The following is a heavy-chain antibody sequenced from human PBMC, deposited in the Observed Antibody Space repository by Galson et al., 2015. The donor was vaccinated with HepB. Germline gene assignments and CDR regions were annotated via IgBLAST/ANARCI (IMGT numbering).Heavy chain of an antibody. Sequence: SVKVSCKASGYTFTSYYMHWVRQAPGQGLEWMGIINPSGGSTSYAQKFQGRVTMTRDTSTSTVYMELSSLRSEDTAVYYCVSHGPTPTYYYYMDVWGKGTTVTVSS. J-gene: IGHJ6*03. CDR2: INPSGGST. CDR1: GYTFTSYY. CDR3: VSHGPTPTYYYYMDV. V-gene: IGHV1-46*03.